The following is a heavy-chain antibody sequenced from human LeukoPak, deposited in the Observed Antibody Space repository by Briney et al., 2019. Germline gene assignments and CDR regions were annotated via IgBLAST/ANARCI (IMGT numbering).Heavy chain of an antibody. CDR1: GGSISSPNIY. Sequence: SETLSLTCSNSGGSISSPNIYWGWIRQPPGKGLEWIGNFYYSGKTYYNPSVKSRVTISVDTSKNQFSLTLRSVTAADTAVYYCARGMRVELTPSPPFEYWGQGTLVTVPS. V-gene: IGHV4-39*01. J-gene: IGHJ4*02. CDR2: FYYSGKT. D-gene: IGHD2-8*01. CDR3: ARGMRVELTPSPPFEY.